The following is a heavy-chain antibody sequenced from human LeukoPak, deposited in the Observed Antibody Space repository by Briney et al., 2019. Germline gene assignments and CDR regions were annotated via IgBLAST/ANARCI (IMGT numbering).Heavy chain of an antibody. V-gene: IGHV3-7*01. J-gene: IGHJ4*02. CDR1: GGSFSGYY. D-gene: IGHD3-22*01. Sequence: ETLSLTCAVYGGSFSGYYWSWIRQPPGKGLEWVANIKQDGSEKYYVDSVKGRFTISRDNAKNSLYLQMNSLRAEDTAVYYCARDLRYYDSTDYWGQGTLITVSS. CDR3: ARDLRYYDSTDY. CDR2: IKQDGSEK.